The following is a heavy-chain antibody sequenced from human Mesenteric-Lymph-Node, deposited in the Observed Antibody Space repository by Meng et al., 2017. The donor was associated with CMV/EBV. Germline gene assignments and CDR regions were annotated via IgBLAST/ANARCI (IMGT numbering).Heavy chain of an antibody. CDR3: SRTQTSMPARPAGY. V-gene: IGHV3-49*04. D-gene: IGHD6-6*01. CDR1: GFTFGDFA. CDR2: IRSKAYGGTT. J-gene: IGHJ4*02. Sequence: GESLKISCTASGFTFGDFAMSWVRQAPGKGLEWVGFIRSKAYGGTTEYAASVKGRFTISRDDSKGIAYLQMNSLKIEDTAVYYCSRTQTSMPARPAGYWGQGTLVTVSS.